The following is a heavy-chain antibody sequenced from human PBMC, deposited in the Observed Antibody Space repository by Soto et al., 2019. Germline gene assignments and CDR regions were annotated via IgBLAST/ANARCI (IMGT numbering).Heavy chain of an antibody. CDR2: MNPNSGNT. CDR3: AASRWFGELLSPGDY. J-gene: IGHJ4*02. V-gene: IGHV1-8*01. Sequence: GASVKVSCKASGYTFTSYDINWVRQATGQGLEWIGWMNPNSGNTGYAQKFQGRVTITRNTSISTAYMELSSLRSEDTAVYYCAASRWFGELLSPGDYWGQGTLVTVSS. D-gene: IGHD3-10*01. CDR1: GYTFTSYD.